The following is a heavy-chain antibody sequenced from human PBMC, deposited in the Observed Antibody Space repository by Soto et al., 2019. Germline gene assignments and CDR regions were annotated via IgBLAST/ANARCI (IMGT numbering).Heavy chain of an antibody. J-gene: IGHJ6*02. CDR1: GFTFSSYG. D-gene: IGHD4-17*01. Sequence: GGSLRLSCAASGFTFSSYGMHWVRQAPGKGLEWVAVIWYDGSNKYYADSVKGRFTISRDNSKNTLYLQMNSLRAEDTAVYYCARDKDYGRARGGGYYYGMDVWGQGTTVTVSS. CDR2: IWYDGSNK. V-gene: IGHV3-33*01. CDR3: ARDKDYGRARGGGYYYGMDV.